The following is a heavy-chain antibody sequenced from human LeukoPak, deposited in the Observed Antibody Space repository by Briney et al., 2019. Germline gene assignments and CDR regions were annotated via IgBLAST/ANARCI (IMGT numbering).Heavy chain of an antibody. CDR3: AKDMTYCSSTSTFCYYYGMDV. Sequence: GSLRLSCAASGFTFSSYAMSWVRQAPGKGLEWVSAISGSGGSTYYADSVKGRFTISRDNSKNTLYLQMNSLRAEDTAVYYCAKDMTYCSSTSTFCYYYGMDVWGQGTTVTVSS. J-gene: IGHJ6*02. CDR2: ISGSGGST. CDR1: GFTFSSYA. V-gene: IGHV3-23*01. D-gene: IGHD2-2*01.